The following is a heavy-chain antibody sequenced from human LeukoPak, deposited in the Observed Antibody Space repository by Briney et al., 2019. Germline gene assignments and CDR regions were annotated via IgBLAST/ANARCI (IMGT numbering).Heavy chain of an antibody. V-gene: IGHV1-24*01. CDR3: ARGRPSSYCSSTSCPTRFDP. J-gene: IGHJ5*02. CDR1: GYTLTELS. Sequence: AASVKVSCKVSGYTLTELSMHWVRQAPGKGLEWMGGFDPEDGETIYAQKFQGRVTITADKSTSTAYMGLSSLRYTAVYYCARGRPSSYCSSTSCPTRFDPWGQGTLVTVSS. CDR2: FDPEDGET. D-gene: IGHD2-2*01.